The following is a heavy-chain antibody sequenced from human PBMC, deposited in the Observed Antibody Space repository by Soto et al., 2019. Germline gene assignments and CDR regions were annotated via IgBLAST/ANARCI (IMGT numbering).Heavy chain of an antibody. J-gene: IGHJ5*02. D-gene: IGHD6-13*01. CDR2: IYYSGST. CDR1: GGSFSGYY. Sequence: SETLSLTCAVYGGSFSGYYWSWIRQPPGKRLEWIGYIYYSGSTNYNPSLKSRVTISVDTSKNQFSLKLSSVTAADTAVYYCAKDRGSSLYHWFDPWGQGTLVTVSS. V-gene: IGHV4-59*01. CDR3: AKDRGSSLYHWFDP.